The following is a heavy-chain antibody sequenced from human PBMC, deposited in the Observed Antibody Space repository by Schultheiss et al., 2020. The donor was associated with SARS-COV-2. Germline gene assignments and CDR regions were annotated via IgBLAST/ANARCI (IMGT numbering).Heavy chain of an antibody. V-gene: IGHV1-69*13. CDR1: GGTFSSYA. CDR2: IIPIFGTA. J-gene: IGHJ5*02. CDR3: ARDVGPSSTIFGVVIRGNWFDP. Sequence: SVKVSCKASGGTFSSYAISWVRQAPGQGLEWMGGIIPIFGTANYAQKFQGRVTITADESTSTAYMELSSLRSEDTAVYYCARDVGPSSTIFGVVIRGNWFDPWGQGTLVTVSS. D-gene: IGHD3-3*01.